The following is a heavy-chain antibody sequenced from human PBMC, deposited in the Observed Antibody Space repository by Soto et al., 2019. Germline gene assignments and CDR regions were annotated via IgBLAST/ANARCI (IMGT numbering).Heavy chain of an antibody. CDR2: INSDGSST. D-gene: IGHD3-9*01. V-gene: IGHV3-74*01. Sequence: EVQLVESGGGLVQPGGSLRLSCAASGFTFSSYWMHWVRQAPGKGLVWVSRINSDGSSTSYADSVKGRFTISRDNAKNTLYLQMNSLRADDTAVYYCARDHYDILTGYYPLGYWGQGTLVTVSS. J-gene: IGHJ4*02. CDR3: ARDHYDILTGYYPLGY. CDR1: GFTFSSYW.